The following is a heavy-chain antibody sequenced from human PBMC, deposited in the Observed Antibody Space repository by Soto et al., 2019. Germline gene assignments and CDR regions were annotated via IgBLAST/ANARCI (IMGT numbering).Heavy chain of an antibody. Sequence: SETLSLTCTVSGGSINNYYWSWIRQPPGKGLEWIGYIYYSGSTNYNPSLKSRVTISVDTSKNQFSLKLSSVTAADTAVYYCASSSCSGGSCYLDYWGQGTLVTVS. V-gene: IGHV4-59*08. CDR1: GGSINNYY. CDR3: ASSSCSGGSCYLDY. J-gene: IGHJ4*02. D-gene: IGHD2-15*01. CDR2: IYYSGST.